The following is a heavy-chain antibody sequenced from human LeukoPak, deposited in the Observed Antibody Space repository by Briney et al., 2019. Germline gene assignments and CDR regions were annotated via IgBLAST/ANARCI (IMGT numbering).Heavy chain of an antibody. J-gene: IGHJ4*02. V-gene: IGHV3-23*01. CDR1: GFTFSSYA. CDR2: ISGSGGST. Sequence: GGSLRLSCAASGFTFSSYAMSWVRQAPGKGLEWVSAISGSGGSTYCADSVKGRFTISRDNSKNTLYLQMNSLRAEDTAVYYCAKAIAVAVYFDYWGQGTLVTVSS. D-gene: IGHD6-19*01. CDR3: AKAIAVAVYFDY.